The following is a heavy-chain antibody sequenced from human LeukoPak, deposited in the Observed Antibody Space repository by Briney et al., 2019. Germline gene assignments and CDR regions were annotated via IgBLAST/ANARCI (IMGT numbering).Heavy chain of an antibody. CDR2: IYYSGST. V-gene: IGHV4-39*01. D-gene: IGHD2-15*01. Sequence: SETLSLTCTVSGGSISSSSYYWGWIRQPPGKGLEWIGSIYYSGSTYYNPSLKSRVTISVDTSKNQFSLKLSFVTAADTAVYYCARHVGWGVAATLYYFDYWGQGTLVTVSS. J-gene: IGHJ4*02. CDR3: ARHVGWGVAATLYYFDY. CDR1: GGSISSSSYY.